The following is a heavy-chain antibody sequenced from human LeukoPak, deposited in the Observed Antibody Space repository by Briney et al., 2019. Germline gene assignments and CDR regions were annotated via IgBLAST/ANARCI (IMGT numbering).Heavy chain of an antibody. V-gene: IGHV3-9*01. D-gene: IGHD3-3*01. CDR3: AKGPRNYDFWSGYYFYYFDY. CDR1: GFTFDDYA. J-gene: IGHJ4*02. Sequence: GGSLRLSCAASGFTFDDYAMHWVRHAPGKGLEWVSGISWNSGSKGYADSVKGRFTISRDNAKNSLYLQMNSLRAEDTALYYCAKGPRNYDFWSGYYFYYFDYWGQGTLVTVSS. CDR2: ISWNSGSK.